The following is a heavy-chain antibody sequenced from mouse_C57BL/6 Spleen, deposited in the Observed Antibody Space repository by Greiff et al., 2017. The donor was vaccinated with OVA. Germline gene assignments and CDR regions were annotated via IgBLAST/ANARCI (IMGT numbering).Heavy chain of an antibody. V-gene: IGHV1-39*01. CDR1: GYSFTDYN. CDR3: ARWDTTGTLFAY. J-gene: IGHJ3*01. CDR2: INPNYGTT. Sequence: EVKLMESGPELVKPGASVKISCKASGYSFTDYNMNWVKQSNGKSLEWIGVINPNYGTTSYNQKFKGKATLTVDQSSSTAYMQLNSLTSEDSAVYYCARWDTTGTLFAYWGQGTLVTVSA. D-gene: IGHD4-1*02.